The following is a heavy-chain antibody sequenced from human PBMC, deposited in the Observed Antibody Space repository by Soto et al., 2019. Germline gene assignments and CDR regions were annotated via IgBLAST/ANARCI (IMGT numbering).Heavy chain of an antibody. CDR3: AREILDIVATICCDYYYYYGMDV. D-gene: IGHD5-12*01. Sequence: GGSLRLSCAASGFTFSSYAMHWVRQAPGKGLEWVAVISYDGSNKYYADSVKGRFTISRDNSKNTLYLQMNSLRAEDTAVYYCAREILDIVATICCDYYYYYGMDVWGQGTTVTVSS. J-gene: IGHJ6*02. V-gene: IGHV3-30-3*01. CDR2: ISYDGSNK. CDR1: GFTFSSYA.